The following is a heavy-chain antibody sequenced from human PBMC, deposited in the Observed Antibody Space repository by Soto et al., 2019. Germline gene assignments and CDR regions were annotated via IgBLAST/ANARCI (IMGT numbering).Heavy chain of an antibody. J-gene: IGHJ4*02. V-gene: IGHV1-18*04. Sequence: QVQLVQSGAEVKKPGASVKVACKSSGYIFRNYYITWVRQAPGQGLEWMGWNSAYNGNTNYAQKVQGRVTMTKDTSTSTAYMELRSLRFDDTAVYYCARGRNYYGDYWGQGTLVTVSS. D-gene: IGHD1-1*01. CDR1: GYIFRNYY. CDR3: ARGRNYYGDY. CDR2: NSAYNGNT.